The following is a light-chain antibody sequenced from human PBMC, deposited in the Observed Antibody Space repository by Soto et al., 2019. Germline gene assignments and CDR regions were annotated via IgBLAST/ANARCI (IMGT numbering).Light chain of an antibody. J-gene: IGKJ5*01. CDR2: DAS. V-gene: IGKV3-11*01. Sequence: EIVLTQSPATLSLSPGEIATLSFSASQSVSSYLALYQQKPGQAPRLLIYDASNRATGIPARFSGSGSGTDFTLTISSLEPEDFAVYYCQQRSNWPITFGQGTRLEI. CDR3: QQRSNWPIT. CDR1: QSVSSY.